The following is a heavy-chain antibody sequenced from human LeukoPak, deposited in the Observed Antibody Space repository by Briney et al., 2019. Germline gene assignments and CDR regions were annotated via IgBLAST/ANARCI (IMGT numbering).Heavy chain of an antibody. Sequence: GGSLRLSCAASGFTFSSYAMSWVRQAPGKGLEWVSAISGSGGSTYYADSVKGRFTISRDNSKNTLYLQMNSLRAEDTAVYYCARDGSSWYNALDYYYYMDVWGKGTTVTVSS. J-gene: IGHJ6*03. CDR1: GFTFSSYA. D-gene: IGHD6-13*01. CDR2: ISGSGGST. V-gene: IGHV3-23*01. CDR3: ARDGSSWYNALDYYYYMDV.